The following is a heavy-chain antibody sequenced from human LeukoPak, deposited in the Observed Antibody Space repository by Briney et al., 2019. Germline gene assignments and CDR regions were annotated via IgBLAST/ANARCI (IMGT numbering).Heavy chain of an antibody. J-gene: IGHJ1*01. V-gene: IGHV1-2*02. D-gene: IGHD3-22*01. CDR2: INPNSGGI. CDR1: GYTFTGYY. CDR3: ARDDYDSSGYYLAFQH. Sequence: ASVKVSCKASGYTFTGYYIHWVRQAPGQGLEWMGWINPNSGGINYAQKFQGRVTMTRDTSISTAYMELSRLRSDDTAVYYCARDDYDSSGYYLAFQHWGQGTLVTVSS.